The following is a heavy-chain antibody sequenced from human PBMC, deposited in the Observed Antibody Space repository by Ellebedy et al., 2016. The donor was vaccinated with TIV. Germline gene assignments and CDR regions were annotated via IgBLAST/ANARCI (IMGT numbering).Heavy chain of an antibody. J-gene: IGHJ4*02. D-gene: IGHD5-12*01. CDR1: RYTFTGYY. CDR3: ARLRGSHDDY. V-gene: IGHV1-2*02. Sequence: ASVKASCXASRYTFTGYYMHWVRQAPGQGLEWMGWINPNSGGTNYAQKFQGRVTMTRDTSISTAYMELSRLRSDDTAVYYCARLRGSHDDYWGQGTLVTVSS. CDR2: INPNSGGT.